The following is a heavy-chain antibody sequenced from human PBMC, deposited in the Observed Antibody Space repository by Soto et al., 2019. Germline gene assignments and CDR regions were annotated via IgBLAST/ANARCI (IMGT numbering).Heavy chain of an antibody. Sequence: QVQLQESGPGLVKPSQTLSLTCTVSGGSISSGDYYWSWIRQPPGKGLEWIGYIYHSGSTYYNPSLKSRVTISVNTSKNQFSLKLSSVTAADTAVYYCARERPDGARLDPWGKGTLVTVSS. CDR1: GGSISSGDYY. CDR3: ARERPDGARLDP. D-gene: IGHD6-6*01. J-gene: IGHJ5*02. CDR2: IYHSGST. V-gene: IGHV4-30-4*01.